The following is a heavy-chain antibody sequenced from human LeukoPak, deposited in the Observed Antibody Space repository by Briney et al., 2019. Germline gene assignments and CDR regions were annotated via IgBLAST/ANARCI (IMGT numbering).Heavy chain of an antibody. CDR1: GGSISSYY. D-gene: IGHD3-16*01. CDR2: IYYSGST. V-gene: IGHV4-59*12. Sequence: SETLSLTCTVSGGSISSYYWSWIRQPLGKGLEWAGYIYYSGSTNYNPSLRSRVTISVDTSKNQFSLKLSSVTAADTAVYYCARTVWYQFDYWGQGALVTVSS. J-gene: IGHJ4*02. CDR3: ARTVWYQFDY.